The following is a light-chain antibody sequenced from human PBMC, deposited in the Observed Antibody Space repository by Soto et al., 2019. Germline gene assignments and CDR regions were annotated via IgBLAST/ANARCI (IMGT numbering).Light chain of an antibody. V-gene: IGKV3-15*01. J-gene: IGKJ4*01. CDR1: QSVSSN. CDR3: QQYNNWPQT. CDR2: GAS. Sequence: EIVLPQSPGTLSLSPAERATLSCRASQSVSSNLAWYQQKPGQAPRLLIYGASTRATGIPARFSGSGSGTEFTLTISSLQSEDFAVYYCQQYNNWPQTFGGGTKVDIK.